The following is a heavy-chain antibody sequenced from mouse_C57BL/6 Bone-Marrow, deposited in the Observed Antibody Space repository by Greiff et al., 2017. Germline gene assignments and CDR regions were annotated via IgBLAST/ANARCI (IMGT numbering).Heavy chain of an antibody. CDR1: DSEVFPIAY. CDR3: ERRGFITTVVATSSYWYFDV. CDR2: ILPSIGRT. D-gene: IGHD1-1*01. J-gene: IGHJ1*03. V-gene: IGHV15-2*01. Sequence: SGSELRSPGSSVKLSCKDFDSEVFPIAYMSWVRQKPGHGFEWIGGILPSIGRTIYGEKFEDKATLDADTLSNTAYLELNSLTSEDSAIYYCERRGFITTVVATSSYWYFDVWGTGTTVTVSS.